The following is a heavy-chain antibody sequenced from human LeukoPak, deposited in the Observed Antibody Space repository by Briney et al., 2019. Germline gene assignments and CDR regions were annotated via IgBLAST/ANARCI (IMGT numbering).Heavy chain of an antibody. V-gene: IGHV4-30-2*01. J-gene: IGHJ3*02. CDR2: IYHSGST. Sequence: SETLSLTCTVSGGSISSGGYYWSWIRQPPGKGLEWIGYIYHSGSTYYNPSLKSRVTISVGRSKNQFSLKLSSVTAADTAVYYCARPLGNDYGGNTAPLGAFDIWGQGTMVTVSS. D-gene: IGHD4-23*01. CDR1: GGSISSGGYY. CDR3: ARPLGNDYGGNTAPLGAFDI.